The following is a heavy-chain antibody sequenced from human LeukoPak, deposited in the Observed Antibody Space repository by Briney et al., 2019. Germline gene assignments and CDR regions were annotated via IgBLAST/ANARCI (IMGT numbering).Heavy chain of an antibody. V-gene: IGHV3-30*02. CDR1: GFTFSSYG. CDR3: VGNIAAAGLFDY. D-gene: IGHD6-13*01. Sequence: GGSLRLSCAASGFTFSSYGMHWVRQAPGKGLEWVAFIRYDGSNKYYADSVKGRFTISRDNSKNTLYLQMNSLRAEDTAVYYCVGNIAAAGLFDYWGQGTLVTVSS. J-gene: IGHJ4*02. CDR2: IRYDGSNK.